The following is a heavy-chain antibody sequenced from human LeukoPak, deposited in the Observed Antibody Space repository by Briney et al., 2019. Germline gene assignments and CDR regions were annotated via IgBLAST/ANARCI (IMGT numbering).Heavy chain of an antibody. J-gene: IGHJ4*02. D-gene: IGHD3-10*01. CDR3: AKEGTLLWFGESLDYFDS. CDR2: IYSGGST. V-gene: IGHV3-53*01. Sequence: PGGSLRLSCAASGFTVSSNYMSWVRQAPGKGLEWVSVIYSGGSTYYADSVKGRFTISRDNSKNTLFLQMNSLRAEDTAVYYCAKEGTLLWFGESLDYFDSWGQGTLVTVSS. CDR1: GFTVSSNY.